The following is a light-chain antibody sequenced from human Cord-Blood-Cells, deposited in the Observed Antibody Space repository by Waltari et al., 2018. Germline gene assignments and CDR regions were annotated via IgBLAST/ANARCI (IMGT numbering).Light chain of an antibody. CDR2: EGS. CDR1: SSDVGRYNL. CDR3: CSYAGSSTWV. V-gene: IGLV2-23*01. Sequence: QSALTQPASVSGSPGQSITISCTGTSSDVGRYNLVSWYQQHPGKAPKLMIYEGSKRPAGVSNRFSGSKSGNTASLTISGLQAEDEAAYYCCSYAGSSTWVFGGGTTLTVL. J-gene: IGLJ3*02.